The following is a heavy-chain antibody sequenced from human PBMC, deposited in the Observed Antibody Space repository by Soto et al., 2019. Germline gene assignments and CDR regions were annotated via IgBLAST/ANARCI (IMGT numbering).Heavy chain of an antibody. CDR1: PASIRGFY. Sequence: LSLTSRVSPASIRGFYWSWIRKSAGKGLEWIGRISATGTTDYNPNLISRVMMAVDTSKKQFSLKLKSVTAADTAVYYWVPDGTKTLRDWYDPCGQGISITVSS. J-gene: IGHJ5*02. CDR2: ISATGTT. V-gene: IGHV4-4*07. CDR3: VPDGTKTLRDWYDP. D-gene: IGHD1-1*01.